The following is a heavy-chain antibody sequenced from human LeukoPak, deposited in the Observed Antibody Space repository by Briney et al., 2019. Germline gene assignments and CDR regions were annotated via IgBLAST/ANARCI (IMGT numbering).Heavy chain of an antibody. Sequence: SETLSLTCAVYGGSFSGYYWSWIRQPPGKGLEWIGEINHSGSTNYNPSLKSRVTISVDTSKNQFSLKLSSVTAADTAVYYCARHRGYGSGMGYYYYMDVWGKGTTVTVSS. CDR3: ARHRGYGSGMGYYYYMDV. J-gene: IGHJ6*03. CDR2: INHSGST. CDR1: GGSFSGYY. D-gene: IGHD3-10*01. V-gene: IGHV4-34*01.